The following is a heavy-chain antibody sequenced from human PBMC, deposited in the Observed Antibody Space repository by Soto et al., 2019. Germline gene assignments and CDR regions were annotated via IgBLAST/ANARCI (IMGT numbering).Heavy chain of an antibody. D-gene: IGHD3-16*01. CDR1: GGSFSGYY. CDR3: AIGGASPPGRDFDY. V-gene: IGHV4-34*01. J-gene: IGHJ4*02. Sequence: QVQLQQWGAGLLKPSETLSLTCAVYGGSFSGYYWSWIRQPPGKGLEWIGEINHSGSTNYNPSLKSRVTISVDTSKNQCSLKLSSVTAADTAVYYCAIGGASPPGRDFDYWGQGTLVTVSS. CDR2: INHSGST.